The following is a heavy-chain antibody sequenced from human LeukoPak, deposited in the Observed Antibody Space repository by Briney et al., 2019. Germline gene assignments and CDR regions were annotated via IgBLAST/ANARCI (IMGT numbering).Heavy chain of an antibody. CDR3: ARVDIVVVPAADKRLQPRAFDI. Sequence: SETLSLTCTVSGGSFSSYYWSWIRQPPGKGLEWIGYIYYSGSTNYNPSLKSRVTISVDTSKNQFSLKLSSVTAADTAVYYCARVDIVVVPAADKRLQPRAFDIWGQGTMVTVSS. D-gene: IGHD2-2*03. J-gene: IGHJ3*02. CDR1: GGSFSSYY. CDR2: IYYSGST. V-gene: IGHV4-59*01.